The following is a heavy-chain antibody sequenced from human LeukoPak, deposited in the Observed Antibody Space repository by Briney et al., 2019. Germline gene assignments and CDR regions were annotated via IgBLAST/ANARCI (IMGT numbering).Heavy chain of an antibody. J-gene: IGHJ5*02. CDR2: IYYSGST. V-gene: IGHV4-59*01. CDR3: ARVRGAGSGWFPNWFDP. CDR1: GGSISSYY. D-gene: IGHD6-19*01. Sequence: SETLSLTCTVSGGSISSYYWSWIRQPPGKGLEWIGYIYYSGSTNYNPSLKSRVTISVDTSKNQFSLKLSSGTAADTAVYYCARVRGAGSGWFPNWFDPWGQGTLVTVSS.